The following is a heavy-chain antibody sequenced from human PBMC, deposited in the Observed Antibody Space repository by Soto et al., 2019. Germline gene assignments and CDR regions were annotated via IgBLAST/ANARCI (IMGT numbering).Heavy chain of an antibody. CDR3: VKANSSGWYGEPDFDY. J-gene: IGHJ4*02. CDR1: GFTFSSYA. CDR2: ISSNGGST. V-gene: IGHV3-64D*06. Sequence: PGGSLRLSCAASGFTFSSYAMHWVRQAPGKGLEYVSAISSNGGSTYYADSVKGRFTISRDNSKNTLYLQMSSLRAEDTAVYYCVKANSSGWYGEPDFDYWGQGTLVTVSA. D-gene: IGHD6-19*01.